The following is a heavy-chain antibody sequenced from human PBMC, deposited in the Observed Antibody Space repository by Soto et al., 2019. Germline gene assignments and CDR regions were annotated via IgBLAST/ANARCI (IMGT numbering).Heavy chain of an antibody. CDR3: AREGYYDFWSGYHTFDP. CDR2: IYYSGST. CDR1: GGSIISYY. D-gene: IGHD3-3*01. V-gene: IGHV4-59*01. J-gene: IGHJ5*02. Sequence: PSGTLSITCTVSGGSIISYYWSWIRQPPGKGLEWIGYIYYSGSTNYNPSLKSRVTISVDTSKNQFSLKLSSVTAADTAVYYCAREGYYDFWSGYHTFDPWGQGTLVTVS.